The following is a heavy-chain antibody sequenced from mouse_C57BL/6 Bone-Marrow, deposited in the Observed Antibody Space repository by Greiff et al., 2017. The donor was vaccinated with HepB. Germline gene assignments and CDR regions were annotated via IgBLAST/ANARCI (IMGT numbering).Heavy chain of an antibody. D-gene: IGHD2-1*01. J-gene: IGHJ2*01. V-gene: IGHV5-6*01. CDR3: ASSYGNYVGFDY. CDR2: ISSGGSYT. CDR1: GFTFSSYG. Sequence: EVKLMESGGDLVKPGGSLKLSCAASGFTFSSYGMSWVRQTPDKRLEWVATISSGGSYTYYPDSVKGRVTISRDNAKNTLYLQMSSLKSEDTAMYYCASSYGNYVGFDYWGQGTTLTVSS.